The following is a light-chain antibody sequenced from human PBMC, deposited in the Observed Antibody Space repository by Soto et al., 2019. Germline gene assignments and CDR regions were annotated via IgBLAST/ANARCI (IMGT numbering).Light chain of an antibody. V-gene: IGKV3-15*01. Sequence: IVMTQSPVTLSMSPGDRATLSCRASQNVATNAAWYQQKPGQAPRLLIYGASIRATGVPARFSGSGSGTEFTLTIDSLQSEDFAVFYCHQATSGLRTFGRGTKVDIK. CDR3: HQATSGLRT. CDR1: QNVATN. CDR2: GAS. J-gene: IGKJ1*01.